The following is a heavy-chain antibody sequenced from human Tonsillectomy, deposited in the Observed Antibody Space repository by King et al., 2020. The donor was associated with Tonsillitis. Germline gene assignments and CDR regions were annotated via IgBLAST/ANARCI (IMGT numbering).Heavy chain of an antibody. CDR3: AGDRAYGLFVY. V-gene: IGHV3-74*01. Sequence: VQLVESGGGLVQPGGSLRLSCAASGCTFSSSWMHWVRQAPGKGLVWVSRINTDGDSTNYADSVKGRVTISRDNAKNTLYLQMNSLRAEDTAVYYCAGDRAYGLFVYWGQGTLVTVSS. CDR1: GCTFSSSW. D-gene: IGHD3-10*01. CDR2: INTDGDST. J-gene: IGHJ4*02.